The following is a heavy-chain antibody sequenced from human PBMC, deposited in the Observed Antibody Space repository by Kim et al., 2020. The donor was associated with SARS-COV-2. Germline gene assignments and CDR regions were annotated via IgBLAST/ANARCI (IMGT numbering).Heavy chain of an antibody. Sequence: GGSLRLSCAASGFTFSSYGMHWVRQAPGKGLEWVAVIWYDGSNKYYADSVKGRFTISRDNSKNTLYLQMNSLRAEDTAVYYCAKMAEVYGDYWSGSPTEGGDYWGQGTLVTVSS. CDR3: AKMAEVYGDYWSGSPTEGGDY. CDR2: IWYDGSNK. J-gene: IGHJ4*02. V-gene: IGHV3-33*06. CDR1: GFTFSSYG. D-gene: IGHD4-17*01.